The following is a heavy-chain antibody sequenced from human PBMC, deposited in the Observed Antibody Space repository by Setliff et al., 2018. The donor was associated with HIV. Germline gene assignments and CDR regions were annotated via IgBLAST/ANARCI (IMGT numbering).Heavy chain of an antibody. CDR3: VRVGVGSWLGIHYYYYMDV. J-gene: IGHJ6*03. D-gene: IGHD3-16*01. CDR1: GASISGSDYY. CDR2: IYYSGSA. V-gene: IGHV4-39*01. Sequence: LSLTCSVFGASISGSDYYWGWIRQLPEKGLEWIGSIYYSGSAYHNPSLKSRVAMSVDTAKKQFSLKLTSLTGADTAVYYCVRVGVGSWLGIHYYYYMDVWGKGITVTVAS.